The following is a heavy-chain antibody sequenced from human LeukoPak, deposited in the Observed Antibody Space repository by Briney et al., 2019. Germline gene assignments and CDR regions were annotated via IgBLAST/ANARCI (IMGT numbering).Heavy chain of an antibody. CDR3: ASSGNYRFDY. CDR1: GFTFSSYS. Sequence: GGSLRLSCAASGFTFSSYSMNWVRQAPEKGLEWVSHITASGTAMFYADSVKGRFTISRDNAKNSLYLQMNSLRDEDTAVYYCASSGNYRFDYWGQGTLVTVSS. D-gene: IGHD1-26*01. CDR2: ITASGTAM. J-gene: IGHJ4*02. V-gene: IGHV3-48*02.